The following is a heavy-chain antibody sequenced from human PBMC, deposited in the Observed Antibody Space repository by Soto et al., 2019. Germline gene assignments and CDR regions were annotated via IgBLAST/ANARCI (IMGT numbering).Heavy chain of an antibody. CDR1: GFTFTSYA. J-gene: IGHJ6*02. Sequence: GGSLRLSCAASGFTFTSYAMDGVRQAPGKGLEWVAVTSFDGSKKYYADSVKGRFTISRDNSKNTVYLQMNSLRAEDTAVYYCARGEGVPGYGYGMDVWGQGTTVTVSS. CDR3: ARGEGVPGYGYGMDV. D-gene: IGHD1-1*01. V-gene: IGHV3-30-3*01. CDR2: TSFDGSKK.